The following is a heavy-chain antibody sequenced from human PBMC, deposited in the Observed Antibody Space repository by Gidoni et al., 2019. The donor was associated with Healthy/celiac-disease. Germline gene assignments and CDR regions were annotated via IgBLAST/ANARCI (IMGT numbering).Heavy chain of an antibody. J-gene: IGHJ4*02. CDR2: ISWNSGSI. Sequence: EVQLVESGGGLVQPGRSLRLSCAASGFTFDDYAMHWVRHAPGKGLVWVSGISWNSGSIGYADSVKGLFTISRDNAKNSLYLQMNSLRAEDTALYYCAKSNRVDYYDSSGFYFDYWGQGTLVTVSS. CDR3: AKSNRVDYYDSSGFYFDY. CDR1: GFTFDDYA. V-gene: IGHV3-9*01. D-gene: IGHD3-22*01.